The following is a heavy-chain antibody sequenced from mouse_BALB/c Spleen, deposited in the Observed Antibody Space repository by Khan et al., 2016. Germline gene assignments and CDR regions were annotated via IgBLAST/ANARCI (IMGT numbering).Heavy chain of an antibody. CDR2: ISYDGSN. CDR1: GYSITSGYY. V-gene: IGHV3-6*02. J-gene: IGHJ3*01. D-gene: IGHD1-2*01. Sequence: VQLKESGPGLVKPSQSLSLTCSGTGYSITSGYYWNWIRQFPGNKLEWMGYISYDGSNNYNPSLKNRISITRDTSKNQFFLKLNSVTTEDTATYYCAREGRRLGFAYWGQGTLVTVSA. CDR3: AREGRRLGFAY.